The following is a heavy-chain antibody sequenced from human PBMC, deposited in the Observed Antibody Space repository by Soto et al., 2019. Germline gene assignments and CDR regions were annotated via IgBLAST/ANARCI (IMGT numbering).Heavy chain of an antibody. Sequence: ASVKVSCKASGYTFTSYGISWVRQAPGQGLEWTGWISAYNGNTNYAQKLQGRVTMTTDTSTSTAYMELRSLRSDDTAVYYCARVSFDSPYYYYGMAVWGQGTTATVSS. CDR3: ARVSFDSPYYYYGMAV. V-gene: IGHV1-18*01. CDR2: ISAYNGNT. D-gene: IGHD3-9*01. J-gene: IGHJ6*02. CDR1: GYTFTSYG.